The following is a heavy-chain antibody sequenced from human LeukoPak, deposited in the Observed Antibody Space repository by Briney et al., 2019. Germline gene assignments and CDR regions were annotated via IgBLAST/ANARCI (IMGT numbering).Heavy chain of an antibody. CDR2: IYYSGGT. CDR1: GGSISSSSYY. D-gene: IGHD6-19*01. V-gene: IGHV4-39*01. J-gene: IGHJ4*02. Sequence: SETLSLTCTVSGGSISSSSYYWVWIRQPPGKGLEWVGSIYYSGGTYYNASLKSRGTISVDTSKNQFSLKLNSVTAADTAVYFCARQVVAVAGTGYFDYWGQGTLVTVSS. CDR3: ARQVVAVAGTGYFDY.